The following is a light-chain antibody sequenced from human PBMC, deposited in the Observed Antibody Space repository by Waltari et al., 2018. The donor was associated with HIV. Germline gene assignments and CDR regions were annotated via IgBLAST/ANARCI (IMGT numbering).Light chain of an antibody. CDR1: VLAKQY. J-gene: IGLJ2*01. CDR2: KDT. CDR3: QSSDDSRPWI. Sequence: YELTQAPSMSVSPGQTAKITCSGDVLAKQYAYWYQQKPGQAPLLVMSKDTARPSEIPERFSGSSSGTTVTLTISGVQAEDEADYHCQSSDDSRPWIFGGGTKMTVL. V-gene: IGLV3-25*03.